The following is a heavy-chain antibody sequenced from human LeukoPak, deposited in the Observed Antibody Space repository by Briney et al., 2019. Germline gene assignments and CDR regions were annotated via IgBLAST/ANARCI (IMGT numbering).Heavy chain of an antibody. CDR3: AKDVGKWESLHFFDY. D-gene: IGHD1-26*01. Sequence: GGSLRLSCAASGFTVSSNYVSWVRQAPGKGLEWVSVIYSGGSTYYADSVKGRFTISRDNSKNTLYLQMNSLRAEDTAVYYCAKDVGKWESLHFFDYWGQGTLVTVSS. J-gene: IGHJ4*02. CDR1: GFTVSSNY. V-gene: IGHV3-53*01. CDR2: IYSGGST.